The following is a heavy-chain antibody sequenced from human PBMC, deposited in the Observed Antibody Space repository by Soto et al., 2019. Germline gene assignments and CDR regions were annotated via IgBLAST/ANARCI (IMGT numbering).Heavy chain of an antibody. J-gene: IGHJ5*02. CDR1: GDSISTDDHY. Sequence: TLSLTCTVSGDSISTDDHYWSWIRQHPGRGLEWIGYIYHGGTTYYNPSLESRVTISIDTSENHFSLRLNSVTVADTAVYYCARAALYNRGHCWFDPWGQGTLVTVSS. V-gene: IGHV4-31*03. CDR2: IYHGGTT. D-gene: IGHD1-1*01. CDR3: ARAALYNRGHCWFDP.